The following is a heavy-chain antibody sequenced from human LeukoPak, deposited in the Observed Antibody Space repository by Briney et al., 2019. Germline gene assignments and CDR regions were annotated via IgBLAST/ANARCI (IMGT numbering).Heavy chain of an antibody. CDR3: ARSLMTLSDAFDI. Sequence: PSETLSLTCTVSGGSTSSGSYYWGWIRPPPGKGPEWIGSIYYSGSTYSNPSLKRRVTISVDTSKSQFSLKLSSVTAADTAVYYCARSLMTLSDAFDIWGQGTMVTVSS. CDR1: GGSTSSGSYY. CDR2: IYYSGST. D-gene: IGHD2/OR15-2a*01. J-gene: IGHJ3*02. V-gene: IGHV4-39*01.